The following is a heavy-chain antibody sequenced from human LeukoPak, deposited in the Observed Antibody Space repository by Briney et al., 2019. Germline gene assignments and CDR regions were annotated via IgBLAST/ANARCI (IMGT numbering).Heavy chain of an antibody. V-gene: IGHV3-23*01. CDR3: ARDPTGDYIGAFEF. CDR1: GFTFSAYA. Sequence: PGGSLRLSCAASGFTFSAYAVMWVRQAPGQGLEWVSAITSGGAPRYADSVKGRFTISRDNSKNTLYLQMNSLRAGDTDRYFCARDPTGDYIGAFEFWGQGTGVTVSS. J-gene: IGHJ3*01. CDR2: ITSGGAP. D-gene: IGHD4-17*01.